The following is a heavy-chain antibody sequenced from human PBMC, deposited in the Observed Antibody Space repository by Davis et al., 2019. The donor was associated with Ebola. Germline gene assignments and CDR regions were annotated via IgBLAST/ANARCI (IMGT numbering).Heavy chain of an antibody. V-gene: IGHV4-34*01. CDR1: GGSFSGYY. CDR3: ARGYYYGPRYFDY. CDR2: INHSGST. D-gene: IGHD3-10*01. J-gene: IGHJ4*02. Sequence: SETLSLTCAVYGGSFSGYYWSWIRQPPGKGLEWIGEINHSGSTNYNPSLKSRVTISVDTSKNQFSLKLSSVTAADTAVYYCARGYYYGPRYFDYWGQGTLVTVSS.